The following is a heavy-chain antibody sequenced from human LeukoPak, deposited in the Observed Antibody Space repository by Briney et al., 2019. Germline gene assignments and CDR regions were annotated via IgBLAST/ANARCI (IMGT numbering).Heavy chain of an antibody. J-gene: IGHJ4*02. CDR3: AKGDSSGYSPMAFDY. V-gene: IGHV3-33*06. CDR1: GFTFSSYG. CDR2: IWYDGSNK. Sequence: GGSLRLSCAASGFTFSSYGMHWVRQAPGKGLEWVAVIWYDGSNKYYADSVKGRFTISRDNSKNTLYLQMNSLRAEDTAVYYCAKGDSSGYSPMAFDYWGQGTLVTVSS. D-gene: IGHD3-22*01.